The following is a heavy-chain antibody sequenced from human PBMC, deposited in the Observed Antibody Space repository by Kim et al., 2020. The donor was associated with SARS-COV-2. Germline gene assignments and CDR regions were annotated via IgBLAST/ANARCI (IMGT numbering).Heavy chain of an antibody. CDR3: ARGYQLLHHYFDY. CDR1: GFTFSSYG. CDR2: IWYDGSNK. D-gene: IGHD2-2*02. V-gene: IGHV3-33*01. J-gene: IGHJ4*02. Sequence: GGSLRLSCAASGFTFSSYGMHWVRQAPGKGLEWVAVIWYDGSNKYYADSVKGRFTISRDNSKNTLYLQMNSLRAEDTAVYYCARGYQLLHHYFDYWGQGTLVTVSS.